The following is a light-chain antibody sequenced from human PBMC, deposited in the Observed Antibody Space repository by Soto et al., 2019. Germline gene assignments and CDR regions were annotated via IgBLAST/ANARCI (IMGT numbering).Light chain of an antibody. V-gene: IGLV2-8*01. J-gene: IGLJ1*01. CDR2: EVY. Sequence: LTQPPSASGSPGQSVTISCTGTSSDVGGYNYVSWYQQHPGKAPKLIIYEVYKRPSGVPDRFSGSKSGNTAALTVSGLQAEDEADYYCSSYVGTNSYVFGTGTKVTVL. CDR1: SSDVGGYNY. CDR3: SSYVGTNSYV.